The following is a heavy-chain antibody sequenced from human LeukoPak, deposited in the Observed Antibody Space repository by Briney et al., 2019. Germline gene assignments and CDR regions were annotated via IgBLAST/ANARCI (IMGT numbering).Heavy chain of an antibody. CDR2: IYYSGST. D-gene: IGHD3-10*01. J-gene: IGHJ4*02. CDR1: GGSFSGYY. CDR3: ARHLRFGELNY. V-gene: IGHV4-34*01. Sequence: SETLSLTCAVYGGSFSGYYWSWIRQPPGKGLEWIGSIYYSGSTYYNPSLKSRVTISVDTSKNQFSLKLSSVTAADTAVYYCARHLRFGELNYWGQGTLVTVSS.